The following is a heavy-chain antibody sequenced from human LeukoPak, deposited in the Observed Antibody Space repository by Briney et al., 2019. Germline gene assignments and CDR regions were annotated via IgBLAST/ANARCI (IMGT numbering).Heavy chain of an antibody. CDR3: AREAAAAGQYYFDY. J-gene: IGHJ4*02. Sequence: GGSLRLSCAASGFTFSGYPIHWVRQAPGKGLEWVAVISYDGSNKYYADSVKGRFTISRDNSKNTLYLQMNSLRAEDTAVYYCAREAAAAGQYYFDYWGQGTLVTVSS. D-gene: IGHD6-13*01. CDR1: GFTFSGYP. V-gene: IGHV3-30-3*01. CDR2: ISYDGSNK.